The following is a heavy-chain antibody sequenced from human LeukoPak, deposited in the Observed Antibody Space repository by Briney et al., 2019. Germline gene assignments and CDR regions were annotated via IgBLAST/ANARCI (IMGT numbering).Heavy chain of an antibody. D-gene: IGHD3-10*01. CDR1: GFTVSSNY. Sequence: GGSLRLSCAASGFTVSSNYMSWVRQAPGKGLEWVSVIYSGGSTYYADSVKGRFTISRDNSKNTLYLQMNSLRAEDTVVYYCARAWFGELAFDYWGQGTLVTVSS. J-gene: IGHJ4*02. V-gene: IGHV3-53*01. CDR2: IYSGGST. CDR3: ARAWFGELAFDY.